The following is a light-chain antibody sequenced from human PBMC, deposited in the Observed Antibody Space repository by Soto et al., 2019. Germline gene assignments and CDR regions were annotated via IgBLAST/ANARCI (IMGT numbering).Light chain of an antibody. CDR2: EGS. V-gene: IGLV2-23*03. J-gene: IGLJ1*01. CDR1: SSDVGNYNL. CDR3: CSYAGSSTFV. Sequence: QSVLTQPASVSGSPGQSITISCTGTSSDVGNYNLVSWYQQHPGKAPKLMIYEGSKRPSGVSNRFSGSKSGNTASLTISGIQAEDEADYYCCSYAGSSTFVFGTGTKVTVL.